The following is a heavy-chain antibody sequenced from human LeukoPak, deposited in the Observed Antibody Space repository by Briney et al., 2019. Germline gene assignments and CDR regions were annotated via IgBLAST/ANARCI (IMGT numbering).Heavy chain of an antibody. J-gene: IGHJ4*02. CDR1: GGSISSYY. CDR2: IYYSGST. Sequence: SETLSLTCTVSGGSISSYYWSWIRQPPGKGLEWIGYIYYSGSTNYNPSLKSRVTISVDTSKNQFSLKLSSVTAADTAVYCCARLYYDSSGYRFDYWGQGTLVTVSS. D-gene: IGHD3-22*01. CDR3: ARLYYDSSGYRFDY. V-gene: IGHV4-59*08.